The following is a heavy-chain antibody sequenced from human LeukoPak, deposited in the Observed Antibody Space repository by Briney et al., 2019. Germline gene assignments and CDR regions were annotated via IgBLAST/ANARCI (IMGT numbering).Heavy chain of an antibody. J-gene: IGHJ4*02. D-gene: IGHD4/OR15-4a*01. V-gene: IGHV4-4*07. Sequence: SETLSLTCTVSGGSISNYYWSWIRQPAGKGLEWIGRIYSSGSTNYNPSLKSRVTMSVDTSKNQFSANLTSVTAADTAVYYCVRCRGATVLTRFDNWGQGTLVTVSS. CDR1: GGSISNYY. CDR2: IYSSGST. CDR3: VRCRGATVLTRFDN.